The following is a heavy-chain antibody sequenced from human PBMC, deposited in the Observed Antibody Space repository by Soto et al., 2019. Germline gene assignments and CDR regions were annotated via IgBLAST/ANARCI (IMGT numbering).Heavy chain of an antibody. CDR1: GDTISTGCYT. CDR2: IYYSGST. V-gene: IGHV4-31*11. J-gene: IGHJ5*02. Sequence: PSETLSLTCDVSGDTISTGCYTWAWVRQYPGKGLQWIGYIYYSGSTYYNPSLKSRVIISVDTSKNQFSLKLSSVAAADTAVYYGARVFSDSSSFFDPWGQGTLVTVSS. D-gene: IGHD6-13*01. CDR3: ARVFSDSSSFFDP.